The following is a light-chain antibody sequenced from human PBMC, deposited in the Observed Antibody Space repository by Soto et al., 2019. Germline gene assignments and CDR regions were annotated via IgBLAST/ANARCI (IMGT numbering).Light chain of an antibody. CDR2: WAS. J-gene: IGKJ2*01. CDR3: QQYYITPMYT. CDR1: QSILYSSNNKNY. Sequence: DIVMTQSPDSLAVSLGERATINCKSSQSILYSSNNKNYLAWYQQTPGQPPKLLIYWASNRESGVPDRFSGSGSGTDFTLTISSLQAEDVAVYYCQQYYITPMYTFGQGTKLEIK. V-gene: IGKV4-1*01.